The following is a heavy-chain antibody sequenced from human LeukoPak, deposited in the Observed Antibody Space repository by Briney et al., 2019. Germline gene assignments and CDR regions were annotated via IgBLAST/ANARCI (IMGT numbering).Heavy chain of an antibody. Sequence: GGSLRLSCAASGFTFSSYGMSWVRQAPGKGLEWVSTISGRRDSTSYADSVKGRFTISRDNSKNTLYLQMNSLRAEDTAVYYCARVLRYCSGGNCYSGGLGYMDVWGKGTTVTISS. J-gene: IGHJ6*03. CDR1: GFTFSSYG. D-gene: IGHD2-15*01. V-gene: IGHV3-23*01. CDR2: ISGRRDST. CDR3: ARVLRYCSGGNCYSGGLGYMDV.